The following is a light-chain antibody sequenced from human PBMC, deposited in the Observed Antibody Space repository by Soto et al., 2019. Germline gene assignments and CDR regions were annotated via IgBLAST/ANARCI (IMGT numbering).Light chain of an antibody. Sequence: QSALTQPASVSGSPGQSISISCTGTSSDIGGYNYVSWYQQHPGKAPKLMIYEVSNRPSGVSNRFSGSKSANTASLTISGLQAEDEADYYCSSSTSRSTSLFGTGTKLTVL. CDR3: SSSTSRSTSL. J-gene: IGLJ1*01. CDR2: EVS. CDR1: SSDIGGYNY. V-gene: IGLV2-14*01.